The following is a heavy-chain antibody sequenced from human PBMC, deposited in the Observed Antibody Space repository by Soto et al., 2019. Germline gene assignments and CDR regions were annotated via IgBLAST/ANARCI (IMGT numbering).Heavy chain of an antibody. CDR1: GFTFSSYW. Sequence: EVQLVESGGGLVQSGGSLRLSCAASGFTFSSYWMHWVRQAPGKGLVWVSRINSDGSSTSYADSVKGRFTISRDNAKNTLYLQMNSLRAEDTAVYYCASGGYCSSTSCYGSYYYGMDVWGQGTTVTVSS. V-gene: IGHV3-74*01. CDR3: ASGGYCSSTSCYGSYYYGMDV. CDR2: INSDGSST. J-gene: IGHJ6*02. D-gene: IGHD2-2*01.